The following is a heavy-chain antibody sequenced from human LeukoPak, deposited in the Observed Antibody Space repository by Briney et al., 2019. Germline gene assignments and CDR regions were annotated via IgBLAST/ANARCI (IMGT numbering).Heavy chain of an antibody. CDR3: ARDQATYYYGMDV. J-gene: IGHJ6*04. V-gene: IGHV3-21*01. CDR1: GFTFSSYS. CDR2: ISSSSSYI. Sequence: GGSLRLSCAASGFTFSSYSMNWVRQAPGKGLEWVSSISSSSSYIYYADSVKGRFTISRDNAKNSLYLQMNSLRAEDTAVYYCARDQATYYYGMDVWGKGTTVTVSS.